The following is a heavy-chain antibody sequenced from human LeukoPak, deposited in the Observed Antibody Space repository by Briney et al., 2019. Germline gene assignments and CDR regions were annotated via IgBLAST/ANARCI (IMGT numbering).Heavy chain of an antibody. CDR2: INPNSGGT. J-gene: IGHJ3*02. Sequence: ASVKVSCKASGYTFTTYDISWVRQAPGQGLEWMGWINPNSGGTNYAQKFQGRVTMTRDTSISTAYMELSRLRSDDTAVYYCARDLSSLAGWDAFDIWGQGTMVTVSS. D-gene: IGHD6-19*01. CDR3: ARDLSSLAGWDAFDI. CDR1: GYTFTTYD. V-gene: IGHV1-2*02.